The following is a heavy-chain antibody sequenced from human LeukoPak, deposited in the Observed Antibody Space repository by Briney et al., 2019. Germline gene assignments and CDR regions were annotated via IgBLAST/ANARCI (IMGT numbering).Heavy chain of an antibody. D-gene: IGHD4-17*01. CDR1: GDSISSYY. CDR2: IYTTGST. V-gene: IGHV4-4*07. CDR3: AREYGDYVVTWFDP. J-gene: IGHJ5*02. Sequence: SETLSLTCTVSGDSISSYYWSWIRQPAGKGLEWIGRIYTTGSTNCNPSLKSRIPMSLDTSKNQFSLKLRSVTAADTAVYYCAREYGDYVVTWFDPWGQGTLVTVSS.